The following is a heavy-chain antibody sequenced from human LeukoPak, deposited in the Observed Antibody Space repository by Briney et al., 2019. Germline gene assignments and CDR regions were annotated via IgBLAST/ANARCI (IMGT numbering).Heavy chain of an antibody. D-gene: IGHD2-15*01. J-gene: IGHJ4*02. V-gene: IGHV3-23*01. Sequence: GGSLRLSCAAYGFTFSSSAMSWVRQDPGKGLEWVSAISNNGGYTYYADSVQGRFTISRDNSKSTLCLQMNSLRAEDTAVYYCAKQLGYCSDGSCYFPFWGQGTLVTVSS. CDR1: GFTFSSSA. CDR3: AKQLGYCSDGSCYFPF. CDR2: ISNNGGYT.